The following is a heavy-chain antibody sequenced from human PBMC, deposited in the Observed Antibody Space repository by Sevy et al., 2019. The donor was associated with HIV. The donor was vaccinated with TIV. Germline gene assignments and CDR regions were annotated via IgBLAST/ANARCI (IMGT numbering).Heavy chain of an antibody. CDR1: GYIFTDYY. J-gene: IGHJ6*02. Sequence: SVKVSCKASGYIFTDYYIHWVRQAPGQGLEWMAWINSDSGVTNYAQRFQGEVTVTRDPSLSTAYLELTNLKSNDTAIYYCARLTTQPTSDLYGLDVWGQGTTVTVFS. CDR2: INSDSGVT. CDR3: ARLTTQPTSDLYGLDV. D-gene: IGHD4-17*01. V-gene: IGHV1-2*02.